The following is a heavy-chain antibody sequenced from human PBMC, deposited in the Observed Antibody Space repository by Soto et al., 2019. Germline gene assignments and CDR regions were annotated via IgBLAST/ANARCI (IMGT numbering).Heavy chain of an antibody. Sequence: SETLSLTCSVSGDSISTVDYFWAWIRQPPGQALEYIGYIYKSTTTYYNPSFESRVAVSLDTSKSQFSLNVTSVTAADTAVYFCARGRYCLTGRCFPNWFDSWGQGTLVTVSS. J-gene: IGHJ5*01. CDR2: IYKSTTT. CDR3: ARGRYCLTGRCFPNWFDS. V-gene: IGHV4-30-4*01. D-gene: IGHD2-15*01. CDR1: GDSISTVDYF.